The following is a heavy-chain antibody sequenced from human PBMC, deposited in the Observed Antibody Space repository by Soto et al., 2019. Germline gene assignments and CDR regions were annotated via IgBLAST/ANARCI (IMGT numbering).Heavy chain of an antibody. CDR1: GDTFTDYY. Sequence: QVQLMQSGAEVKKPGASVKVSCKASGDTFTDYYIHWVRQAPGQGLEWMGTVNPSGGHTTYAQHFLGRVTRTRDTSTSTLYMELTSLKSDATAIYYCARGGHVVVVTAALDYWGQGTRVPVSS. CDR2: VNPSGGHT. J-gene: IGHJ4*02. V-gene: IGHV1-46*01. CDR3: ARGGHVVVVTAALDY. D-gene: IGHD2-21*02.